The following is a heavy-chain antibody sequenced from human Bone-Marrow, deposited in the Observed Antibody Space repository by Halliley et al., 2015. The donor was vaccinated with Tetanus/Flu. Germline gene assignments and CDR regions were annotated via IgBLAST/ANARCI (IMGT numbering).Heavy chain of an antibody. J-gene: IGHJ6*02. Sequence: SGITGNGDNTGYAESVRGRFTISRDSAKNSLYLQMNSVRAEDAALYYCGRDLGNLGFYYYGMDVWGQGTTVPVTS. D-gene: IGHD7-27*01. CDR2: ITGNGDNT. CDR3: GRDLGNLGFYYYGMDV. V-gene: IGHV3-20*03.